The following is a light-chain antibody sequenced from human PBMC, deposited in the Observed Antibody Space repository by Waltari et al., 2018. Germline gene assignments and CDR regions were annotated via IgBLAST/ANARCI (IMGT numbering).Light chain of an antibody. J-gene: IGKJ4*01. CDR1: QDITSY. CDR3: QQYDNLPGT. V-gene: IGKV1-33*01. CDR2: DAS. Sequence: DIQMTQSPSSLSASAGDRVTITCQASQDITSYLNWYRQKPGKAPRLLIYDASNLETGVPSRFSGSGSGTDFTFTISSLQPEDVATYYCQQYDNLPGTFGGGTKVEIK.